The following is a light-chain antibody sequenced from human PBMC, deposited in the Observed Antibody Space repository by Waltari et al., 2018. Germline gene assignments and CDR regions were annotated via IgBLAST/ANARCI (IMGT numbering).Light chain of an antibody. CDR1: QDISND. CDR3: LQDYNSWT. Sequence: AIQMTQSPSSLSASVGDRVTITCRANQDISNDLAWYQQKPGKAPNLLIYSASNLQSGVPSRFSGGGFGTDFTLTISGLQAEDFATYYWLQDYNSWTCGQGTKVEI. CDR2: SAS. V-gene: IGKV1-6*02. J-gene: IGKJ1*01.